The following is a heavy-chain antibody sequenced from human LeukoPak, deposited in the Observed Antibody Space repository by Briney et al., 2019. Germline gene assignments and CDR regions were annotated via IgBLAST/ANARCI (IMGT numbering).Heavy chain of an antibody. V-gene: IGHV3-21*03. CDR2: IIPTSTSI. D-gene: IGHD3-22*01. CDR3: VRLRRNSDRSGYNYYYND. CDR1: GFTFSDYS. Sequence: AGSLTLSCAASGFTFSDYSINLVRQAPGKGLEWVSSIIPTSTSIYYADAVKGRFIISRDNAKSSLFLQMNSLRAEDTALYYCVRLRRNSDRSGYNYYYNDSGQGILVTVSS. J-gene: IGHJ4*02.